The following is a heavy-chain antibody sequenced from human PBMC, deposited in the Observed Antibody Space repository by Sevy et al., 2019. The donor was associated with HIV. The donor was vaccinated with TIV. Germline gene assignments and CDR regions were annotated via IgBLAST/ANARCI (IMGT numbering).Heavy chain of an antibody. Sequence: GGSLRLSCAASGFTFSSYWMSWVRQAPGKGLEWVANIKQDGSEKYYVDSVKGRFTISRDNAKNSLYLQMNSLRAEDTAVYYCARDRVXGSXXXXXXWGQGTLVTVSS. J-gene: IGHJ4*02. V-gene: IGHV3-7*01. CDR3: ARDRVXGSXXXXXX. CDR1: GFTFSSYW. CDR2: IKQDGSEK. D-gene: IGHD1-26*01.